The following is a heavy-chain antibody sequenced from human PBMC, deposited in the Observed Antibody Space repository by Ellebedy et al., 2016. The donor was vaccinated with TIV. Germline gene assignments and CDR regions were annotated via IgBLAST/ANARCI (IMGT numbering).Heavy chain of an antibody. CDR2: IYYSVIT. CDR1: GGSISATHSH. Sequence: MPSETLSLTCSVSGGSISATHSHWDSFRQPPGKGLVWIGTIYYSVITMYNPSLNSRVTISTDMSKNQFSLILSSVTAADTAVYYCARGHYGSGTYFAPGEWGQGALVTVSS. D-gene: IGHD3-10*01. J-gene: IGHJ4*02. V-gene: IGHV4-39*07. CDR3: ARGHYGSGTYFAPGE.